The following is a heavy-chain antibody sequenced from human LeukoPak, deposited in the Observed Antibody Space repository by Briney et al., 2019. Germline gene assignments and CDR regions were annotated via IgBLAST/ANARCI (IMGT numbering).Heavy chain of an antibody. Sequence: GGFLRLSCSASGFTFNNAWMSWVRQAPGKGLEWVGRIKSKSDGGTTDYAAPVKGRFTISRDDSKNTLYLQMNSLKTEDTAVYFCATEYYGAYNFWGQGTLVTVSS. D-gene: IGHD4-17*01. V-gene: IGHV3-15*01. CDR1: GFTFNNAW. CDR3: ATEYYGAYNF. CDR2: IKSKSDGGTT. J-gene: IGHJ4*02.